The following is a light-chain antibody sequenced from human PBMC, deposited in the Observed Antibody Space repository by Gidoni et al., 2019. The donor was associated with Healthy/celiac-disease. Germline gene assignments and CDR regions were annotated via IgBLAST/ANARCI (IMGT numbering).Light chain of an antibody. CDR1: QGISSY. V-gene: IGKV1-9*01. J-gene: IGKJ3*01. CDR2: AAS. Sequence: DIQLTQSPSFLSASVGDRVTITCRASQGISSYLAWYQQKPGKAPKLLIYAASTLQGGVPSRFSGSGSGTEFTLTISSLQSEDFATYSCQQRSSSPLTFGPXTKVDIK. CDR3: QQRSSSPLT.